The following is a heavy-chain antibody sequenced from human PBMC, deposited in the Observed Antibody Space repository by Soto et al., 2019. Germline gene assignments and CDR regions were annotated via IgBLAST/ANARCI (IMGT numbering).Heavy chain of an antibody. J-gene: IGHJ4*02. CDR1: GFTFSSYA. D-gene: IGHD6-19*01. Sequence: EVQLLESGGGLVQPGGSLSLSCAASGFTFSSYAMSWVRQAPGKGLEWVSAISGSGGSTYYADSVKGRFTISSDNSKNTLYLQMNSLRAEDTAVYYCATDPPETQWLVREDWGQGTLVTVSS. CDR3: ATDPPETQWLVRED. V-gene: IGHV3-23*01. CDR2: ISGSGGST.